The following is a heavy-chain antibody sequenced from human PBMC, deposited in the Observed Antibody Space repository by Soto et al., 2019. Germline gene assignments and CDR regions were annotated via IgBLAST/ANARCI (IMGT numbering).Heavy chain of an antibody. V-gene: IGHV3-23*01. Sequence: SLSLSCAASGFQFSNYAMSWVRRAPGKGLEWVSLISATGGGTYYADSVKGRFTISRDNSHNTLYLQVHSLTAEDTAVYYCAKDRRAGGNSAFYFDFWGQGAQVTVSS. CDR3: AKDRRAGGNSAFYFDF. D-gene: IGHD3-16*01. CDR2: ISATGGGT. CDR1: GFQFSNYA. J-gene: IGHJ4*02.